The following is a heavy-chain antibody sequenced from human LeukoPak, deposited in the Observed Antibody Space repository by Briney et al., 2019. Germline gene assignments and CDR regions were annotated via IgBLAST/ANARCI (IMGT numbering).Heavy chain of an antibody. CDR1: GFTFSSHW. J-gene: IGHJ4*02. V-gene: IGHV3-74*01. CDR2: ISLDGSMT. CDR3: AREGITLTIDY. D-gene: IGHD4-11*01. Sequence: GGSLRLSCTASGFTFSSHWMHWVRQVPGKGLMWLTRISLDGSMTSYADSVRGRFIISRDNAKNTVYLQLNGLRAEDTAVYHCAREGITLTIDYWGQGTLVAVSS.